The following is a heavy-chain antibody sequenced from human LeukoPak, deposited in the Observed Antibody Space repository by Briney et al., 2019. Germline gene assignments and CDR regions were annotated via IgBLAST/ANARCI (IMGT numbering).Heavy chain of an antibody. J-gene: IGHJ3*02. D-gene: IGHD5/OR15-5a*01. Sequence: GESLKTSCKGSGYSFTDYWIGWVRRVPGKGLEWMGIIYPGDSDIRYNPSFRGQVTFSADNSTRTAYLQWGSLKASDTAMYYCARDAVSNIGAFDIWGQGTMVTVSS. CDR3: ARDAVSNIGAFDI. CDR1: GYSFTDYW. V-gene: IGHV5-51*01. CDR2: IYPGDSDI.